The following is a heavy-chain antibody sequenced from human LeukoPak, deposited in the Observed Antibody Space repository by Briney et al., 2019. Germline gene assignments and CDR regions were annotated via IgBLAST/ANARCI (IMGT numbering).Heavy chain of an antibody. CDR1: GFTFSSYA. CDR2: ISSSSYI. D-gene: IGHD3-22*01. V-gene: IGHV3-21*01. J-gene: IGHJ5*02. CDR3: ARGTVLYYDSSGYVKYNWFDP. Sequence: GGSLRLPCAASGFTFSSYAMSWVRQAPGKGLEWVSSISSSSYIYYADSVKGRFTISRDNAKNSLNLQMNSLRAEDTAVYYCARGTVLYYDSSGYVKYNWFDPWGQGTLVTVSS.